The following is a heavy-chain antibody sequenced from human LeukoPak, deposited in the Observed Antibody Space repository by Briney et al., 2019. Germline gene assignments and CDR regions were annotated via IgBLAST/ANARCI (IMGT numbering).Heavy chain of an antibody. CDR2: VSSSGHT. Sequence: SETLSLTCTVSGDSISSGSFYWSWIRQAAGKGLEWIGRVSSSGHTYYNPSLKSRVTISVDTSKSQFSLELNSVIAADTAVYYCARQVATKGEWAFDIWGQGTLVTVSS. D-gene: IGHD5-12*01. V-gene: IGHV4-61*02. J-gene: IGHJ3*02. CDR3: ARQVATKGEWAFDI. CDR1: GDSISSGSFY.